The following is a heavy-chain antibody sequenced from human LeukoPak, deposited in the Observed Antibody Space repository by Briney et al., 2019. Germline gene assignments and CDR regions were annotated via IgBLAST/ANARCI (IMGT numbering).Heavy chain of an antibody. CDR1: GGSISSHY. V-gene: IGHV4-59*08. CDR2: IYYSGST. CDR3: ARSWGSGVTDI. J-gene: IGHJ3*02. D-gene: IGHD6-25*01. Sequence: SETLSLTCSVSGGSISSHYWSWIRQPPGKGLEWIGYIYYSGSTNYNPSLKSRVTISVDTSKNQFSLKLSSVTAADTAVYYCARSWGSGVTDIWGQGTMVTVSS.